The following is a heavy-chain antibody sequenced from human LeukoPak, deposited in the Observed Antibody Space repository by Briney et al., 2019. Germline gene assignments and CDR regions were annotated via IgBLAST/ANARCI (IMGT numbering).Heavy chain of an antibody. CDR1: GGSISGNY. CDR2: ISNSGST. Sequence: SETLSLTCTVSGGSISGNYWSWIRQPAGKGLEWIGRISNSGSTNYNPSLKSRVTMSVDTAKNQFSLKLSSVTAADTAVYYCARASSGSFHYFDYWGQGTLVTVSS. CDR3: ARASSGSFHYFDY. D-gene: IGHD3-22*01. J-gene: IGHJ4*02. V-gene: IGHV4-4*07.